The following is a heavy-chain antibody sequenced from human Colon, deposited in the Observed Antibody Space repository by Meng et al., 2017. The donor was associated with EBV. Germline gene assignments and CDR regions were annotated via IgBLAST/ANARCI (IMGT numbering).Heavy chain of an antibody. CDR3: ARVRVIPAAVGFNY. V-gene: IGHV4-4*02. Sequence: QAQLQGAGPGAWGPSGTLSLTCAVSGGSISTSDWWSWGRQPPGKGLEWIGEIYRGGGTNYNPSFKSRVTISVDTSNNHFSLKLSYVTAADTAVYYCARVRVIPAAVGFNYWGQGTLVTVSS. CDR1: GGSISTSDW. CDR2: IYRGGGT. J-gene: IGHJ4*02. D-gene: IGHD2-2*01.